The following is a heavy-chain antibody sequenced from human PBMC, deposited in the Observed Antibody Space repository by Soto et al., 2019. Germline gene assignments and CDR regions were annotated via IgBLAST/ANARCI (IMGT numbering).Heavy chain of an antibody. CDR3: ARTLWFGELT. J-gene: IGHJ5*02. Sequence: QITLKESGPTLVKPTQTLTLTCTFSGFSLSTSGVGVNWIRQPPGKALEWLAVIYWDDDKRYSPSLKSRLTNTKDTSKNQVVLTMTNMDPVDTATYYCARTLWFGELTWGQGTLVTVSS. D-gene: IGHD3-10*01. CDR1: GFSLSTSGVG. V-gene: IGHV2-5*02. CDR2: IYWDDDK.